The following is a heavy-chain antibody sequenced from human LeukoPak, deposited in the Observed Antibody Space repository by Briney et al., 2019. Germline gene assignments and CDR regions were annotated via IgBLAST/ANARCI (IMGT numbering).Heavy chain of an antibody. CDR1: GYTFTNYG. V-gene: IGHV1-18*01. D-gene: IGHD3-22*01. CDR3: ARDTGSGYRTDAFDI. J-gene: IGHJ3*02. Sequence: ALVKVSCKASGYTFTNYGISWVRQAPGQGLEWLGWLSAYNGKTNYAQRLQGRVTMTTDTSTSTAYMDLTSLRSDDTAVYYCARDTGSGYRTDAFDIWGQGTMVTVSS. CDR2: LSAYNGKT.